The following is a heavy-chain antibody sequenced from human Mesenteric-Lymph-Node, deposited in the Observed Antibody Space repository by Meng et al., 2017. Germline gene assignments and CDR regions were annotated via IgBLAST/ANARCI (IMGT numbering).Heavy chain of an antibody. V-gene: IGHV1-3*01. CDR3: ARRTGTALVFFDY. CDR1: GYTFTSHA. D-gene: IGHD5-18*01. J-gene: IGHJ4*02. Sequence: ASVKVSCKASGYTFTSHAISWVRQAPGQRPEWMGWINAGNGHTTFSQKFQGRVTFTRDTSASTAYMELSSLRSEDTAVYYSARRTGTALVFFDYWGQGSRVTVSS. CDR2: INAGNGHT.